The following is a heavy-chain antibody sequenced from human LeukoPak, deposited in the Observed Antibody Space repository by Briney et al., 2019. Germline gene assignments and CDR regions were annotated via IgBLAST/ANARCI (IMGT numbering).Heavy chain of an antibody. Sequence: RGSLRLSCAASGFTFSSYWMHWVRQAPGKGLVWVSRINSDGSSTSYADSVKGRFTISRDNAKNTLYLQMNSLRAEDTAVYYCARSIRARYYMDVWGKGTTVTVSS. J-gene: IGHJ6*03. CDR1: GFTFSSYW. CDR3: ARSIRARYYMDV. V-gene: IGHV3-74*01. CDR2: INSDGSST.